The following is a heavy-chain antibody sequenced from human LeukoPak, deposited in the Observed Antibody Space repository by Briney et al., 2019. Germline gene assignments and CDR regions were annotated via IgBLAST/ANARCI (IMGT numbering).Heavy chain of an antibody. V-gene: IGHV4-39*07. Sequence: SETLSLTCTVSGGSISSSSYYWSWIRQPPGKGLEWIGEINHSGSTNYNPSLKSRVTISVDPSKNQFSLKLSSVTAADTAVYYCARVAIVGATRFDYWGQGTLVTVSS. D-gene: IGHD1-26*01. CDR1: GGSISSSSYY. CDR3: ARVAIVGATRFDY. J-gene: IGHJ4*02. CDR2: INHSGST.